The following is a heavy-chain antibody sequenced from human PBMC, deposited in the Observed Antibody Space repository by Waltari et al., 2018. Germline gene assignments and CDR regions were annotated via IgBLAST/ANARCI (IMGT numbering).Heavy chain of an antibody. J-gene: IGHJ4*02. D-gene: IGHD3-10*01. CDR1: GYSISSGYY. CDR3: ARQRITIDGQDDY. V-gene: IGHV4-38-2*01. Sequence: QVQLQESGPGLVKPSETLSLTCAVSGYSISSGYYWGWIRQPPGKGLEWIGSIYHSGGTYYNPSLKSRVTISVDTSKNQFSLKLSAVTAADTAVYYCARQRITIDGQDDYWGQGTLVTVSS. CDR2: IYHSGGT.